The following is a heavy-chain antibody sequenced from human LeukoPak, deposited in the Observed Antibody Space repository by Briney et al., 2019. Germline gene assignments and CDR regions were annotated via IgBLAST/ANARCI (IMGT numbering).Heavy chain of an antibody. CDR1: GYPFTTSW. V-gene: IGHV5-51*01. D-gene: IGHD1-14*01. Sequence: GESLKISCQGSGYPFTTSWIGWVRPLPGKGLEWMAVIYGGDSDTSTSPSFPGQVSISTERANSTAYLQLRSLTASDTAIYYRAILNHPDGRVFWGQGTLVTVSS. J-gene: IGHJ4*02. CDR3: AILNHPDGRVF. CDR2: IYGGDSDT.